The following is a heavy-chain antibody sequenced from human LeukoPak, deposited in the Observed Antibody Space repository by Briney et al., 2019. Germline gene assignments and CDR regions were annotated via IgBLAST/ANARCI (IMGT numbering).Heavy chain of an antibody. D-gene: IGHD6-19*01. V-gene: IGHV3-21*01. J-gene: IGHJ4*02. CDR3: AKIAVAGERFDY. CDR1: GFTFSGYS. CDR2: ISSSSSYI. Sequence: GGSLRLSCAASGFTFSGYSMNWVRQAPGKGLEWVSSISSSSSYIYYADSVKGRFTISRDNAKNSLYLQMNSLRAEDTAVYYCAKIAVAGERFDYWGQGTLVTVSS.